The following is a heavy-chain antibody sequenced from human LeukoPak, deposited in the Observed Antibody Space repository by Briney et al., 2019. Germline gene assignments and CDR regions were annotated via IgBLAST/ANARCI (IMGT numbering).Heavy chain of an antibody. Sequence: PGGSLRLSCAASGFTFNTDTMNWVRQAPGKGLEWVAYISTSSSTIYYADSVKGRFTISRDNAKNSLYLQMHSLRDEETAVYYCARGYLYFDYWGQGTLVTVSS. V-gene: IGHV3-48*02. CDR3: ARGYLYFDY. CDR1: GFTFNTDT. J-gene: IGHJ4*02. CDR2: ISTSSSTI. D-gene: IGHD2-2*01.